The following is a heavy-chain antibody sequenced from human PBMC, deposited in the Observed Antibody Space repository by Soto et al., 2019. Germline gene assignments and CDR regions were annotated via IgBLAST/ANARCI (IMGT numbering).Heavy chain of an antibody. V-gene: IGHV1-69*12. CDR1: GGTFSSYA. D-gene: IGHD2-2*01. J-gene: IGHJ4*02. CDR3: AGDIVLVPAARLGY. Sequence: QVQLVQSGAEVKKPGSSVKFSCKASGGTFSSYAIRWVRQAPGQGLEWMGGIIPIFGTANYAQKFQGRVTITADESTSTAYMELSSLRSEDTAVYYCAGDIVLVPAARLGYWGQGTLVTVSS. CDR2: IIPIFGTA.